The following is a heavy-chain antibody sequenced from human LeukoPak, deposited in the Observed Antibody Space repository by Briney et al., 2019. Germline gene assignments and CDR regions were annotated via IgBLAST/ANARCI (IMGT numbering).Heavy chain of an antibody. CDR1: GGSISSGDYY. V-gene: IGHV4-30-4*01. D-gene: IGHD5-24*01. CDR3: ARHPTGRDGYNYRAFDI. J-gene: IGHJ3*02. Sequence: SETLSLTCTVSGGSISSGDYYWSWIRQPPGKGREWIGYIYYSGSTYYNPTLKSRVTISVDTSKNQFSLKLSSVTAADTAVYYCARHPTGRDGYNYRAFDIWGQGTMVTVSS. CDR2: IYYSGST.